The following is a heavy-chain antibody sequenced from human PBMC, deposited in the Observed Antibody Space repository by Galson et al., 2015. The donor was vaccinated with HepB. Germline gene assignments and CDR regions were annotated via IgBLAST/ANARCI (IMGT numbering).Heavy chain of an antibody. CDR3: ARTNPPDYGIDAFDI. V-gene: IGHV4-59*01. D-gene: IGHD4-17*01. Sequence: ETLSLTCTVSGGSISSYYWSWIRQPPGKGLEWIGYIYYSGSTNYNPSLKSRVTISVDTSKNQFSLKLSSVTAADTAVYYCARTNPPDYGIDAFDIWGQGTMVTVSS. CDR1: GGSISSYY. CDR2: IYYSGST. J-gene: IGHJ3*02.